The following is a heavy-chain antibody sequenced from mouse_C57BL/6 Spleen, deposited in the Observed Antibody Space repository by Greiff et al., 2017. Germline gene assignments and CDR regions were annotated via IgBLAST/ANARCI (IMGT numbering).Heavy chain of an antibody. CDR3: ARPYSNYVGYAMDY. CDR2: IYPGSGST. Sequence: QVQLQQPGAELVKPGASVKMSCKASGYTFTSYWITWVKQRPGQGLEWIGDIYPGSGSTNYNEKFKSKATLTVDQSSSTASMQLSSLASEDSAVYYCARPYSNYVGYAMDYWGQGTSVTVAS. J-gene: IGHJ4*01. CDR1: GYTFTSYW. V-gene: IGHV1-55*01. D-gene: IGHD2-5*01.